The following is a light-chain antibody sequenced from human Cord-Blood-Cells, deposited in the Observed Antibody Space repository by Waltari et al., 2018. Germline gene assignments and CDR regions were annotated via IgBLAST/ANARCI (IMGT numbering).Light chain of an antibody. J-gene: IGLJ1*01. CDR2: DVS. V-gene: IGLV2-14*01. Sequence: QSALTQPASVSGSPGQSITISCTGTSSDVGGYKYVSWYQQHPGKAPKLMIYDVSKRPSGVSNRFSGSKSGNTASLTISGLQAEDEADYYCSPYTSSSTYVFGTGTKVTVL. CDR3: SPYTSSSTYV. CDR1: SSDVGGYKY.